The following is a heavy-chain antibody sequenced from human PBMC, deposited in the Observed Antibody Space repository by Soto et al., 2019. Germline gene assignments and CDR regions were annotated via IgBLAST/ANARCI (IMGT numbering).Heavy chain of an antibody. J-gene: IGHJ4*02. CDR1: GFTFSSYA. V-gene: IGHV3-30-3*01. D-gene: IGHD3-22*01. CDR2: ISYDGSNK. CDR3: ARDPRTYYYDSSGYYPDY. Sequence: ESGGGVVQPGRSLRLSCAASGFTFSSYAMHWVRQAPGNGLEWVAVISYDGSNKYYADSVKGRFTISRDNSKNTLYLQMNSLRAEDTAVCYCARDPRTYYYDSSGYYPDYWGQGTLVTVSS.